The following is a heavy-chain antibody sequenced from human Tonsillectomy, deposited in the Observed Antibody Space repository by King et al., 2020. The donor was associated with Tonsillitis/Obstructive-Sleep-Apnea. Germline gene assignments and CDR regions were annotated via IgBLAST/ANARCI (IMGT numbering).Heavy chain of an antibody. CDR3: AKDFAAATGYPGG. CDR1: GFTFSTSA. D-gene: IGHD3-9*01. V-gene: IGHV3-23*04. CDR2: ISCSNGGT. Sequence: VQLVESGGGLVKPGGSLRLSCVASGFTFSTSARSWDHQAPGQGPYWASGISCSNGGTYSADSVKCLFTLSRDNSKNTLYLQMKSLRADDTDLYYCAKDFAAATGYPGGWGQGTLVTVSS. J-gene: IGHJ4*02.